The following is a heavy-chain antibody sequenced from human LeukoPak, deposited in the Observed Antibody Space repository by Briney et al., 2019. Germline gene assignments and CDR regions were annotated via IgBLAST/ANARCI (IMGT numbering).Heavy chain of an antibody. CDR3: ARQDKPARPNFDN. Sequence: PSETLSLTCSVSGDSLSSSDYYWDWIRQPPGKGLEWIGAIYYTGSTYYNPSLKGRVTIPGDTSKNQFSLKLSSVTAADTAVYYCARQDKPARPNFDNWGQGTLLTVSS. J-gene: IGHJ4*02. V-gene: IGHV4-39*01. CDR2: IYYTGST. D-gene: IGHD2-15*01. CDR1: GDSLSSSDYY.